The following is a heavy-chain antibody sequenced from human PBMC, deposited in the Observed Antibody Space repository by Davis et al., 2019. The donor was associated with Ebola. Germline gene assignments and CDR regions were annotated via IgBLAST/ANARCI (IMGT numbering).Heavy chain of an antibody. D-gene: IGHD3-22*01. CDR2: IYYSGST. CDR3: ARDLGYYYDSSGYYGSRQDYYYYYGMDV. V-gene: IGHV4-59*12. CDR1: GGSIGGYY. Sequence: SETLSLTCNVSGGSIGGYYWSWIRQPPGKGLEWIGYIYYSGSTNYNPSLKSRVTISVDKSKNQFSLKLSSVTAADTAVYYCARDLGYYYDSSGYYGSRQDYYYYYGMDVWGQGTTVTVSS. J-gene: IGHJ6*02.